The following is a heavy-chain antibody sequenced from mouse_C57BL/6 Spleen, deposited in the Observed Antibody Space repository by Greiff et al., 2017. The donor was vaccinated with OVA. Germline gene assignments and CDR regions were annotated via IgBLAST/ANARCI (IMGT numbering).Heavy chain of an antibody. J-gene: IGHJ1*03. CDR1: GYTFTEYT. V-gene: IGHV1-62-2*01. CDR3: ARHEVTTGTVLLGYFDV. Sequence: QVHVKQSGAELVKPGASVKLSCKASGYTFTEYTIHWVKQRPGQGLEWIGWFYPGSGSIKYNEKFKDKATLTADKSSSTVYMELSRLTSEDSAVYVCARHEVTTGTVLLGYFDVWGTGTTVTVSS. D-gene: IGHD4-1*02. CDR2: FYPGSGSI.